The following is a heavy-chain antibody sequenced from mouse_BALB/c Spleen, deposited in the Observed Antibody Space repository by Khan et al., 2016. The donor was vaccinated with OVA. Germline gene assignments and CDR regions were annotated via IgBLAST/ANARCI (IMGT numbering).Heavy chain of an antibody. Sequence: EVELVESGGGLVQPGGSLKLSCAASGFTFSGYGMSWVRQTPDKRLELVATINSNGGTSYYPDSVKGRFTISRDNAKNTLHLQMISLKSEDTAMYYCARVYYGYDEGYWYFDVWGAGTTVTVSS. J-gene: IGHJ1*01. V-gene: IGHV5-6-3*01. CDR3: ARVYYGYDEGYWYFDV. D-gene: IGHD2-2*01. CDR2: INSNGGTS. CDR1: GFTFSGYG.